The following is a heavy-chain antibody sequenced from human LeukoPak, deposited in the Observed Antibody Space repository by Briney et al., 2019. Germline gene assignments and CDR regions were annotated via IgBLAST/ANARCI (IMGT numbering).Heavy chain of an antibody. D-gene: IGHD3-10*01. CDR1: GYTFTGYY. V-gene: IGHV1-2*02. Sequence: ASVKVSCKASGYTFTGYYMHWVRQAPGQGLEWMGWINPNSGGTNYAQKFQGRVTMTRDTSISTAYMELSRLRSDDTAVYYCAKDGYGSGSYGWFDPWGQGTLVTVSS. CDR3: AKDGYGSGSYGWFDP. CDR2: INPNSGGT. J-gene: IGHJ5*02.